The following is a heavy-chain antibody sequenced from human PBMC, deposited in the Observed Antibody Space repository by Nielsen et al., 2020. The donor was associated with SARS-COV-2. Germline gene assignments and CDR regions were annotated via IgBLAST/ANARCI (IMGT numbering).Heavy chain of an antibody. Sequence: SETLSLTCTVSGGSISSSSYYWGWIRQPPGKGLEWIGSIYYSGSTYYNPSLKSRVTISVDTSKNHFSLKLSSVTAADTAVYYCARVVRRWLQSVDYWGQGTLVTVSS. CDR2: IYYSGST. CDR1: GGSISSSSYY. J-gene: IGHJ4*02. CDR3: ARVVRRWLQSVDY. V-gene: IGHV4-39*07. D-gene: IGHD5-24*01.